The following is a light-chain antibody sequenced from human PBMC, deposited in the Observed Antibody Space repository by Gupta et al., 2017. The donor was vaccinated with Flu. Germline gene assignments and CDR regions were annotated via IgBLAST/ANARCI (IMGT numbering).Light chain of an antibody. CDR1: SSNIGSNY. V-gene: IGLV1-51*02. Sequence: QSVLTPPPSVSAAPGQKVTISCSGSSSNIGSNYVSWYQQLPGTAPKLLIYENDQRPSGIPDRFSGSKSGTSATLGITGLQTGDEADYYCGTWDNSLNSGRVFGGGTKLTVL. CDR3: GTWDNSLNSGRV. CDR2: END. J-gene: IGLJ2*01.